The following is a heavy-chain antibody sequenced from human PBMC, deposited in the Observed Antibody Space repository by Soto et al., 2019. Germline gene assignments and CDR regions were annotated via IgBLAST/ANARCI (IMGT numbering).Heavy chain of an antibody. CDR2: INAGNGNT. V-gene: IGHV1-3*01. CDR1: GYTFTSYA. CDR3: ASTERSSSWYHSPFAYYFDY. J-gene: IGHJ4*02. D-gene: IGHD6-13*01. Sequence: GASVKVSCKASGYTFTSYAMHWVRQAPGQRLEWMGWINAGNGNTKYSQKFQGRVTITRDTSASTAYMELSSLRSEDTAVYYCASTERSSSWYHSPFAYYFDYWGQGTLVTVSS.